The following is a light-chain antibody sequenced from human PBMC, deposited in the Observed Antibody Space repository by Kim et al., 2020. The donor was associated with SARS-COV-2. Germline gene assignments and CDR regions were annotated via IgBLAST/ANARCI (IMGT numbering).Light chain of an antibody. CDR2: EDS. V-gene: IGLV3-25*03. J-gene: IGLJ2*01. CDR1: ALPKQY. Sequence: SYELTQPPSVSVSPGQMARITCSGDALPKQYAYWYQQKPGQAPVLVIYEDSERPSGIPERFSGSSSGTTVTLTISGVQAEDEADYYCQSADSSGTYVVFGGGTQLTVL. CDR3: QSADSSGTYVV.